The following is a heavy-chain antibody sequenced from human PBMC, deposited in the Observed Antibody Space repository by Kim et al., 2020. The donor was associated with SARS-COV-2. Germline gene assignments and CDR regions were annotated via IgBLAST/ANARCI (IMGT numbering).Heavy chain of an antibody. V-gene: IGHV4-34*01. J-gene: IGHJ1*01. CDR1: GGSFSGYY. CDR2: INHSGST. Sequence: YAVYGGSFSGYYWSWIRQPPGKGLEWIGEINHSGSTNYNPSLKSRVTISVDTSKNQFSLKLSSVTAADTAVYYCARKQTYYYDSSGYRGYFQHWGQGTLVTVSS. D-gene: IGHD3-22*01. CDR3: ARKQTYYYDSSGYRGYFQH.